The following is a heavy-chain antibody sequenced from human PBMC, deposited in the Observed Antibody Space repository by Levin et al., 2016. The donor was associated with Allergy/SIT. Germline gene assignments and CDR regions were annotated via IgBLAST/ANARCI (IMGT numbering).Heavy chain of an antibody. CDR3: ARDRGEYGSGYDY. Sequence: GESLKISCAASGFTFSSYAMHWVRQAPEKGLEYVSAISRNGDSTYYANSVKGRFTISRDNSKNTLYLQMGSLRVEDMAVYYCARDRGEYGSGYDYWGQGTTVTVSS. CDR1: GFTFSSYA. J-gene: IGHJ4*03. CDR2: ISRNGDST. V-gene: IGHV3-64*01. D-gene: IGHD3-10*01.